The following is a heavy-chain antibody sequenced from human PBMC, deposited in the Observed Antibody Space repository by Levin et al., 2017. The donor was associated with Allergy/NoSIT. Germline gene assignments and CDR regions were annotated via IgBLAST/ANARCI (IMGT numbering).Heavy chain of an antibody. V-gene: IGHV3-53*01. CDR2: IYSGGST. CDR3: ARLRSFGYNWFDP. Sequence: HAGGSLRLSCAASGFTVSSNYMSWVRQAPGKGLEWVSVIYSGGSTYYADSVKGRFTISRDNSKNTLYLQMNSLRAEDTAVYYCARLRSFGYNWFDPWGQGTLVTVSS. J-gene: IGHJ5*02. CDR1: GFTVSSNY. D-gene: IGHD3-3*01.